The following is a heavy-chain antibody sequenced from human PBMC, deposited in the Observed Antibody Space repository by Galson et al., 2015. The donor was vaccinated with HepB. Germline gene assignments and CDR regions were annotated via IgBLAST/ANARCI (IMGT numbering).Heavy chain of an antibody. CDR3: ARDSSSWYLGWFDP. CDR1: GDSVSSNSAA. J-gene: IGHJ5*02. CDR2: TYYRSKWYN. D-gene: IGHD6-13*01. V-gene: IGHV6-1*01. Sequence: CAISGDSVSSNSAAWNWIRQSPSRGLEWLGRTYYRSKWYNDYAVSVKSRITINPDTSKNQFSLQLNSVTPEDTAVYYCARDSSSWYLGWFDPWGQGTLVTVSS.